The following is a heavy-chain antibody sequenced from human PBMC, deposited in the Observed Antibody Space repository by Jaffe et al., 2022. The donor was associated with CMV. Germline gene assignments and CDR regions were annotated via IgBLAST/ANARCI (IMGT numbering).Heavy chain of an antibody. CDR1: GGSFSGYY. CDR2: INHSGST. Sequence: QVQLQQWGAGLLKPSETLSLTCAVYGGSFSGYYWSWIRQPPGKGLEWIGEINHSGSTNYNPSLKSRVTISVDTSKNQFSLKLSSVTAADTAVYYCARGLPVVAATPGGMDVWGQGTTVTVSS. CDR3: ARGLPVVAATPGGMDV. D-gene: IGHD2-15*01. J-gene: IGHJ6*02. V-gene: IGHV4-34*01.